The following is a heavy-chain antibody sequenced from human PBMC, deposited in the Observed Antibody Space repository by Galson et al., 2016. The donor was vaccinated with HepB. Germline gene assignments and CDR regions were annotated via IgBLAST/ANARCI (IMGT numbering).Heavy chain of an antibody. D-gene: IGHD1-1*01. CDR1: GGSFSDYY. CDR3: ARQTGDAFDI. V-gene: IGHV4-34*01. J-gene: IGHJ3*02. Sequence: ETLSLTCAVYGGSFSDYYWSWIRQSPGKGLEWIGEINHSGSTNYNPSLKSRVTISVDTSKNQFSLKLSSVTAADTAMYYCARQTGDAFDIWGHGTMVTVSS. CDR2: INHSGST.